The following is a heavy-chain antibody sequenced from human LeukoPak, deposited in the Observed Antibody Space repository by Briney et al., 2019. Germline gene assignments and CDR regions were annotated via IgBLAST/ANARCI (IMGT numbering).Heavy chain of an antibody. CDR1: GFTFSSYA. D-gene: IGHD3-22*01. V-gene: IGHV3-23*01. Sequence: GGSLRLSCAASGFTFSSYAMSWVRQAPGKGLEWVSSITRNGGATYYADSVKGRFTISRDNTDNTLYLQMNSLRTEDTAVYYCAKDRPNYYGSNGHYYKLNGDCWGQGTLVTVSS. CDR3: AKDRPNYYGSNGHYYKLNGDC. J-gene: IGHJ4*02. CDR2: ITRNGGAT.